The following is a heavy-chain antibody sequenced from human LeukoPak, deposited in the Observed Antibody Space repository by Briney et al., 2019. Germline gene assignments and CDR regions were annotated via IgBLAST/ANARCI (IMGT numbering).Heavy chain of an antibody. CDR1: GGSISSDY. V-gene: IGHV4-59*01. CDR3: ATRDSVVAAFDY. Sequence: PSETLSLTCSVSGGSISSDYYTWIRQPPGKGLEWIGYMSDIGSSSYSPSLNSRVTILVETSKNQVSLTLTSVTAADTAVYYCATRDSVVAAFDYWGQGTLVTVSS. J-gene: IGHJ4*02. D-gene: IGHD2-15*01. CDR2: MSDIGSS.